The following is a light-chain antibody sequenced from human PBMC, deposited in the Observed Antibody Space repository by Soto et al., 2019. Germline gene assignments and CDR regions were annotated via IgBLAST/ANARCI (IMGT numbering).Light chain of an antibody. CDR1: QSFSIH. CDR3: QQYGSSGT. CDR2: GAS. Sequence: EIVLTQSPATLSVSPGERATLSCRASQSFSIHLAWYQQKPGQAPRLLIYGASNRATGIPDRFSGSGSGTDFTLTISRMEPEDFAVYYCQQYGSSGTFGQGTKVDIK. V-gene: IGKV3-20*01. J-gene: IGKJ1*01.